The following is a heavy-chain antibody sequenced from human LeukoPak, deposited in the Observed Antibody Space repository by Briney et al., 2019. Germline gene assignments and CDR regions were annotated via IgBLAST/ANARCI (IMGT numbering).Heavy chain of an antibody. J-gene: IGHJ3*02. V-gene: IGHV3-21*04. D-gene: IGHD6-19*01. Sequence: PGGSLRLSCAASGFTFSSYSMNWVRQAPGKGLEWVSSISSSSSYIYYADSVKGRFTISRDNAKNSLYLQMNSLRAEDTAVYYCARVGSNSSSSRGRPTTNIAVAGRHAFDIWGQGTMVTVSS. CDR3: ARVGSNSSSSRGRPTTNIAVAGRHAFDI. CDR1: GFTFSSYS. CDR2: ISSSSSYI.